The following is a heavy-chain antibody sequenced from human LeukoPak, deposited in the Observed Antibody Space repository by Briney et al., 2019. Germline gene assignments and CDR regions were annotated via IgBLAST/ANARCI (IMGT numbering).Heavy chain of an antibody. D-gene: IGHD5-12*01. CDR3: AKDLAPYGGYEYYFDY. CDR1: GFTVDSNY. V-gene: IGHV3-30*18. J-gene: IGHJ4*02. CDR2: ISYDGSNK. Sequence: AGGSLRLSCAASGFTVDSNYLSWVRQAPGKGLEWVAVISYDGSNKYYADSVKGRFTISRDNSKNTLYLQMNSLRAEDTAVYYCAKDLAPYGGYEYYFDYWGQGTLVTVSS.